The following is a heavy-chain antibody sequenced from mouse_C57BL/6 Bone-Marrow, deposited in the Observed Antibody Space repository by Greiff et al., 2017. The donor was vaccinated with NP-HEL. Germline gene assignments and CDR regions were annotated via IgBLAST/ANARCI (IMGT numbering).Heavy chain of an antibody. CDR3: ARSETLAY. CDR2: IDPSDSYT. V-gene: IGHV1-69*01. CDR1: GYTFTSYW. J-gene: IGHJ3*01. Sequence: QVQLQQPGAELVMPGASVKLSCKASGYTFTSYWMHWVKQRPGQGLEWIGEIDPSDSYTNYNQKFKGKATLTVDTSSSTAYMQLSSLTSEDSAVYYCARSETLAYWGKGTLVTVAA.